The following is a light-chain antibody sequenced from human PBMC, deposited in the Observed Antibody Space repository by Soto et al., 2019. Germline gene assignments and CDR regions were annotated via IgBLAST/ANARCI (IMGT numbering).Light chain of an antibody. J-gene: IGKJ1*01. Sequence: DIQMTQSPSTLSASVGDRVTITCRASQSISSWLAWYQQKPGKAPKLLIYDASSLENGVPSRFSGSGSGTEFTLTISSRQPDDSATYYCQQYNTYRGFGQGTKVEIK. CDR1: QSISSW. V-gene: IGKV1-5*01. CDR3: QQYNTYRG. CDR2: DAS.